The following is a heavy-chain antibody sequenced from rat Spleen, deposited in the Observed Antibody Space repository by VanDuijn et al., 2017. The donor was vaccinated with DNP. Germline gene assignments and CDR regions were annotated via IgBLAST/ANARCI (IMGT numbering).Heavy chain of an antibody. Sequence: EVQLVESGGGLVQPGRPLKLSCAASGFTFSDYNMAWVRQAPKRGLEWVATISHNGGYTYYRDSVKGRFTISRDYAKTSLYLQMDSLRSEDTATYYCTTDNSGLNWFAFWGQGTLVTVSS. CDR2: ISHNGGYT. V-gene: IGHV5S10*01. CDR3: TTDNSGLNWFAF. D-gene: IGHD4-3*01. CDR1: GFTFSDYN. J-gene: IGHJ3*01.